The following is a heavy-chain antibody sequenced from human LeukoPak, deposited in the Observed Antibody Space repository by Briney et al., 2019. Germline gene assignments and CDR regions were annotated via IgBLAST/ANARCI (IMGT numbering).Heavy chain of an antibody. CDR2: IYYSGST. CDR3: ARHGERYCTIGSCYPRYFDY. CDR1: DGSISSSSYY. D-gene: IGHD2-15*01. Sequence: TSETLSLTCTVSDGSISSSSYYWGWIRQPPGKGLEWIGSIYYSGSTYYNSSLKSRVTISVDTTKNQFSLKLSSVTAADTAVYYCARHGERYCTIGSCYPRYFDYWGQGTLVTVSS. V-gene: IGHV4-39*01. J-gene: IGHJ4*02.